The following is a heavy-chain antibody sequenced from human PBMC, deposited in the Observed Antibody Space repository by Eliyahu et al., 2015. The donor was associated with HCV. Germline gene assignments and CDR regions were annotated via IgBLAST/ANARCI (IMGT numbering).Heavy chain of an antibody. CDR2: INPKNGNT. D-gene: IGHD1-14*01. J-gene: IGHJ5*02. CDR1: GYTFTNYW. Sequence: QVHLVQSGAEVKKPGASVKISCKAPGYTFTNYWMHWVRQSRGQGLQWLGIINPKNGNTNYAPKFQGRVTISSDTSTNTINMEMSSLRFDDTAVYYCARESLAGTTSGWFKAWGLGTLXTVSS. V-gene: IGHV1-46*01. CDR3: ARESLAGTTSGWFKA.